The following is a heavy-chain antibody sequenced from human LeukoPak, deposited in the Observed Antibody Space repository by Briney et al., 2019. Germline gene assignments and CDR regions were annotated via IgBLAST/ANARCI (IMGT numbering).Heavy chain of an antibody. CDR1: GFTFSYYD. CDR2: ISGSGDST. V-gene: IGHV3-23*01. Sequence: GGSLRLSCAASGFTFSYYDMTWVRQAPGKGLEWVSTISGSGDSTFYADSVKGRFTISRDNSKNTLYLQMNSLRAEDTAVYYCARLGVITAAGTYDYWGQGTLVTVSS. D-gene: IGHD6-13*01. J-gene: IGHJ4*02. CDR3: ARLGVITAAGTYDY.